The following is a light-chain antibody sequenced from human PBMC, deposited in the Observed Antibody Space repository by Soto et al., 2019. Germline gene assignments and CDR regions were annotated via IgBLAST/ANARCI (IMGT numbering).Light chain of an antibody. V-gene: IGKV1-13*02. CDR1: QDIAIY. CDR3: QQYNSYSIT. J-gene: IGKJ5*01. CDR2: DAS. Sequence: AIQLTQSPSSLSASVGDRVTITCRASQDIAIYLAWYRQKPGEAPKLLIYDASSLESGVPSRFSGSGSGTEFTLTISSLQPEDFATYYCQQYNSYSITFGQGTRLETK.